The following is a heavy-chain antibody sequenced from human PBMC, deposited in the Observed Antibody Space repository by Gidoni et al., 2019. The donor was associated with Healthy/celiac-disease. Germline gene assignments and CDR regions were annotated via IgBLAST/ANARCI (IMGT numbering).Heavy chain of an antibody. Sequence: EVQLVESGGGLVQPGGSLRLSCAASGFTFSSYWMSWVRQAPGKGLEWVANIKQDGSEKYYVDSVKGRFTISRDNAKNSLYLQMNSLRAEDTAVYYCAREYVTDYYDSSGYVYWGQGTLVTVSS. CDR3: AREYVTDYYDSSGYVY. CDR2: IKQDGSEK. J-gene: IGHJ4*02. D-gene: IGHD3-22*01. CDR1: GFTFSSYW. V-gene: IGHV3-7*01.